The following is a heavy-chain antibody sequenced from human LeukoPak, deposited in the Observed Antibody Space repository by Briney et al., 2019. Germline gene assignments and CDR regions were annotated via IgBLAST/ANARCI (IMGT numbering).Heavy chain of an antibody. D-gene: IGHD3-22*01. CDR2: VYYSGST. CDR1: GGSINSGY. CDR3: ARDTRAYDSSGYSYFDY. V-gene: IGHV4-59*01. J-gene: IGHJ4*02. Sequence: PSETLSLTCSVSGGSINSGYWSWIRQSPGKGLEWIGYVYYSGSTNYNPSLKSRVTMSVDTSKHQFSLRLSSVTAADTAVYYCARDTRAYDSSGYSYFDYWGRGTLVSVSS.